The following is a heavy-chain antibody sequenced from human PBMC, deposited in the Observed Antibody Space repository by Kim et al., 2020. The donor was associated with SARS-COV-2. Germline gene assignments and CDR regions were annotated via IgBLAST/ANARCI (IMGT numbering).Heavy chain of an antibody. V-gene: IGHV4-39*01. D-gene: IGHD5-18*01. CDR1: GGSIISSSHY. CDR3: ATVYSYEEYAFDI. CDR2: IYYSGST. J-gene: IGHJ3*02. Sequence: SETLSLTCTVSGGSIISSSHYWGWIRQLLGKGLEWIGSIYYSGSTYYNPSLKSRVTISVDTSKNQFSLKLSSVTAADTAVYYCATVYSYEEYAFDIWGQGTMVTVSS.